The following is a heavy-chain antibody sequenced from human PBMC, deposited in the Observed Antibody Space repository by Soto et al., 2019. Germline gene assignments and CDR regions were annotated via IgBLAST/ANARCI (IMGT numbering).Heavy chain of an antibody. D-gene: IGHD2-21*02. CDR2: ITSTGAT. CDR1: GFTFDTYA. CDR3: ARDHCSVPRCISGPDH. J-gene: IGHJ4*02. Sequence: GGSLRLSCATSGFTFDTYAMNWVRQSPEKGLEWVSSITSTGATYYADSVKGRFTVSRDTSKNMLYLQMNSLRGDDTAVYYCARDHCSVPRCISGPDHWGQGTLVTVSS. V-gene: IGHV3-23*01.